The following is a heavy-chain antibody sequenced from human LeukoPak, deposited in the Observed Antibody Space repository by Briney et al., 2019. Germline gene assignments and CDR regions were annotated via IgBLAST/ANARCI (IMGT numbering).Heavy chain of an antibody. CDR1: GYPFTSYD. Sequence: ASVKVSCKASGYPFTSYDINWVRQATGQGLEWMGWMNPNSGNTGYAQKFQGRVTMTRNTSISTAYMELSSLRSEDTAVYYCARVFHSGYDYCFGYWGQGTLVTVSS. J-gene: IGHJ4*02. CDR3: ARVFHSGYDYCFGY. V-gene: IGHV1-8*01. D-gene: IGHD5-12*01. CDR2: MNPNSGNT.